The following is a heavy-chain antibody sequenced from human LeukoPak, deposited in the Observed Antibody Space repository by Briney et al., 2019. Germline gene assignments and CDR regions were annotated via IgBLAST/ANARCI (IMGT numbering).Heavy chain of an antibody. D-gene: IGHD3-22*01. CDR2: ITGDGGRT. J-gene: IGHJ4*02. Sequence: GGSLRLSCAASGFTFDDYAMHWVRQAPGKGLEWVSFITGDGGRTYYADSVKGRFTISRDNSKKSLYLQMNSLRTEDTALYYCAKDRDTTGYSHWGQGTLVSVSS. CDR3: AKDRDTTGYSH. V-gene: IGHV3-43*02. CDR1: GFTFDDYA.